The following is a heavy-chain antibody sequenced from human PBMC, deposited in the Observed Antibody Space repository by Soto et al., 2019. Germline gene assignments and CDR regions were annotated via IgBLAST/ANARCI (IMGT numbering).Heavy chain of an antibody. V-gene: IGHV4-31*03. CDR1: GGSINSGYYY. CDR2: IYYSGST. D-gene: IGHD2-2*01. CDR3: ARQMGGSCSSTSCYEIGY. J-gene: IGHJ4*02. Sequence: QVQLQESGPGLVKPSQTLSLTCTVSGGSINSGYYYWSWIRQHPGKGLEWLGYIYYSGSTYYNPSLKSRITITVDQFKNQFPPKLRPVTAADTAGYYRARQMGGSCSSTSCYEIGYWGQGTLVTVSS.